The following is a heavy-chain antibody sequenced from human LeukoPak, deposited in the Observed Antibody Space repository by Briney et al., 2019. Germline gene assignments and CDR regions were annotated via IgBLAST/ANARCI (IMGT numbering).Heavy chain of an antibody. D-gene: IGHD3-10*01. CDR3: ARGGLLWFGSLYGMDV. CDR2: INHGGST. J-gene: IGHJ6*02. V-gene: IGHV4-34*01. Sequence: SETLSLTCAVYGGSFSGYYWSWIRQPPGKGLEWIGEINHGGSTNYNPSLKSRVTISVDTSKNQFSLKLSSVTAADTAVYYCARGGLLWFGSLYGMDVWGQGTTVTVSS. CDR1: GGSFSGYY.